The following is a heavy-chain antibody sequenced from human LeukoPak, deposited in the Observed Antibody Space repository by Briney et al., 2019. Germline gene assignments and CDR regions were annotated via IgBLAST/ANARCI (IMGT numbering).Heavy chain of an antibody. D-gene: IGHD1-26*01. J-gene: IGHJ6*03. CDR1: GFTFSNYN. CDR3: ARDPYSGSYGPYYYYYMDV. CDR2: ISSSSSYI. V-gene: IGHV3-21*01. Sequence: GGSLRLSCAASGFTFSNYNMNWVRQAPGKGLEWVSSISSSSSYITYADSVKGRFTISRDNAKNSLYLQMNSLRAEDAALYFCARDPYSGSYGPYYYYYMDVWGKGTTVTISS.